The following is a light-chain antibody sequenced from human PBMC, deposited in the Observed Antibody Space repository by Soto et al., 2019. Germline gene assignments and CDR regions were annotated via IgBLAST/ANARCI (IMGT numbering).Light chain of an antibody. J-gene: IGKJ4*01. V-gene: IGKV3-11*01. CDR3: QQRSIWPLT. CDR2: DAS. Sequence: EIVLTQSPATLSLSPGERATLSCRATENLRTFLAGYQKKAGQAPRLLIYDASNRATGIPDRFSGSGSGTDFTLTISNLEPEDSAVYYCQQRSIWPLTFGGGTKVDIK. CDR1: ENLRTF.